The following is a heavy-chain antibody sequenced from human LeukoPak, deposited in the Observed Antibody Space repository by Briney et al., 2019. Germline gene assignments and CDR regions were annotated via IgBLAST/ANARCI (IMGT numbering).Heavy chain of an antibody. D-gene: IGHD2-15*01. CDR1: GYTFTSYG. V-gene: IGHV1-18*01. CDR3: ARDSVGIVVVVAATVIDY. CDR2: ISAYNGNT. Sequence: ASVKVSCKASGYTFTSYGISWVRQAPGQGLEWMGWISAYNGNTNYAQKLQGRVTMTTDTSTSTAYMELRSLRSDDTAVYYCARDSVGIVVVVAATVIDYWGQRTLVTVSS. J-gene: IGHJ4*02.